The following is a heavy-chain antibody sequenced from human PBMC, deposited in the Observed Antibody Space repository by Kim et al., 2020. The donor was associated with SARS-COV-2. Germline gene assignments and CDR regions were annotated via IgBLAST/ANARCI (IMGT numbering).Heavy chain of an antibody. Sequence: GGSLRLSCAASGFTVSSNYMSWVRQAPGKGLEWVSVIYSGGSTYYADSVKGRFTISRDNSKNTLYLQMNSLRAEDTAVYYCARDLGSSWPYPYYYGMDVWGQGTTVTVSS. D-gene: IGHD6-13*01. CDR2: IYSGGST. CDR3: ARDLGSSWPYPYYYGMDV. V-gene: IGHV3-53*01. CDR1: GFTVSSNY. J-gene: IGHJ6*02.